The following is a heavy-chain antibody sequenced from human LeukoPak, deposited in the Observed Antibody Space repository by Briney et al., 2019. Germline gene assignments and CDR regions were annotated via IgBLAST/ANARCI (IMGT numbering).Heavy chain of an antibody. D-gene: IGHD3-22*01. Sequence: GGSLRLSCAASGFTFSSYSMNWVRQAPGKGLEWVSSISSSSSYIYYADSVKGRFTISRDNAKNSLYLQMNSLRAEDAAVYYCARDYYDSSGYYLGWFGPWGQGTLVTVSS. CDR1: GFTFSSYS. V-gene: IGHV3-21*01. CDR3: ARDYYDSSGYYLGWFGP. CDR2: ISSSSSYI. J-gene: IGHJ5*02.